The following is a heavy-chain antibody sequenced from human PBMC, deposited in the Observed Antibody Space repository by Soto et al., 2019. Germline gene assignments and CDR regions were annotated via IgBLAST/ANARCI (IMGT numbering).Heavy chain of an antibody. CDR1: GFTFSSYG. D-gene: IGHD6-13*01. V-gene: IGHV3-30*18. Sequence: GGSLRLSCAASGFTFSSYGMHWVRQAPGKGLEWVAVISYDGSNKYYADSVKGRFTISRDNSKNTLYLQMNSLRAEDTAVYYCVKDDIAAAGFGYFDYWGQGTLVTVSS. J-gene: IGHJ4*02. CDR2: ISYDGSNK. CDR3: VKDDIAAAGFGYFDY.